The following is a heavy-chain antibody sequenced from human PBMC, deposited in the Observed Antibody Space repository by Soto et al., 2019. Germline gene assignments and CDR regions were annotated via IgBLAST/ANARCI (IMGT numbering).Heavy chain of an antibody. CDR3: ARHVREDGYTPLYGMDV. D-gene: IGHD5-12*01. CDR2: IDPSDSYT. J-gene: IGHJ6*02. V-gene: IGHV5-10-1*01. Sequence: GESLKISCKGSGYSFTSYWISGVRQMPGKGLEWMGRIDPSDSYTNYSPSFQGHVTISADKSISTAYLQWSSLKAPDTAMYYCARHVREDGYTPLYGMDVWGQGTTVTV. CDR1: GYSFTSYW.